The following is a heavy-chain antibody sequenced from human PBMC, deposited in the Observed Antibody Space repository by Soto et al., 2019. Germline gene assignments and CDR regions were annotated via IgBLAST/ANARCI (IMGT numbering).Heavy chain of an antibody. J-gene: IGHJ4*02. Sequence: QVQLQESGPGLVKPSQTLSLTCTVSGCSISSGGYYWSWIRQHPGKVLEWIGYIYYSGSTYYNPSLKSRVTISVDPSKNQFSLKLSSVTAADTAVYYCARDVHVDTLGYFDYWGQGTLVTVSS. V-gene: IGHV4-31*03. D-gene: IGHD5-18*01. CDR2: IYYSGST. CDR3: ARDVHVDTLGYFDY. CDR1: GCSISSGGYY.